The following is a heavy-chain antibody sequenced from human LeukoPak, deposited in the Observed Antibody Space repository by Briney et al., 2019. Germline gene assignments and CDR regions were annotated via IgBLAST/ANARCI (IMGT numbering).Heavy chain of an antibody. V-gene: IGHV3-23*01. CDR2: ISGSGGST. D-gene: IGHD3-22*01. CDR3: AKGLYYYDSSGPHLPAAFDI. J-gene: IGHJ3*02. Sequence: GGSLRLSCAASGFTFSSYAMSWVRQAPGKGLEWVSAISGSGGSTYYADSVKGRFTISRDNSKNTLYLQMNSLRAEDTAVYYCAKGLYYYDSSGPHLPAAFDIWGQGTMVTVSS. CDR1: GFTFSSYA.